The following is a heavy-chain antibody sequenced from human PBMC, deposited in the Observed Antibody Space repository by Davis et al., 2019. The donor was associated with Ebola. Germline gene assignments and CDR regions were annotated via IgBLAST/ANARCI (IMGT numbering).Heavy chain of an antibody. J-gene: IGHJ5*02. CDR1: GGSTSSSSYY. V-gene: IGHV4-39*01. CDR3: ARVRSYTWFDP. CDR2: IYYSGST. D-gene: IGHD1-26*01. Sequence: MPSETLSLTCTVSGGSTSSSSYYCGWIRQPPGKGLEWIGSIYYSGSTNYNSSLKSRVTISVDTSKNQFSLKLSSVTAADTAVYYCARVRSYTWFDPWGQGTLVTVSS.